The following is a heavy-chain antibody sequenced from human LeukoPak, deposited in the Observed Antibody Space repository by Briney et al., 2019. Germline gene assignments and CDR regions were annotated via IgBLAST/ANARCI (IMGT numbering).Heavy chain of an antibody. CDR3: ARGPRNWFDP. CDR2: IYYSGST. V-gene: IGHV4-31*11. J-gene: IGHJ5*02. CDR1: GGSISSGGYS. Sequence: PSETLSLTCAVSGGSISSGGYSWSWIRQPPGKGLEWIGYIYYSGSTYYNPSLKSRVTISVDTSKNQFSLKLSSVTAADTAVYYCARGPRNWFDPWGQGTLVTVSS.